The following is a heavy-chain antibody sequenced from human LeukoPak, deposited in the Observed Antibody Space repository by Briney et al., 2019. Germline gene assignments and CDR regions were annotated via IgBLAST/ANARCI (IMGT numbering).Heavy chain of an antibody. Sequence: GESLQISCKGSGYSFTTYWIGWVRQMPGKGLEWMGIIYPGDSDTRYSPSFQGQVTISADKSISTAYLQWSSLRASDTAMYYCARISSGYIYGSPDYWGQGTLVTVSS. CDR1: GYSFTTYW. D-gene: IGHD5-18*01. V-gene: IGHV5-51*01. J-gene: IGHJ4*02. CDR2: IYPGDSDT. CDR3: ARISSGYIYGSPDY.